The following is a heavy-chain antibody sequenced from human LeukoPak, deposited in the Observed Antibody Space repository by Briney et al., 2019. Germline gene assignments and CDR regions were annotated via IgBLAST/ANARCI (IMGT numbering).Heavy chain of an antibody. CDR2: IYYSGST. Sequence: SETLSLTSTVSGGSISSYYWSWIRQPPGKGLEWIGNIYYSGSTNYNPSLKSRVTISVDTSKNQFSLKLRSVTAADTAVYYCTRGCTNGVCYLDYWGQGTLVTVSS. CDR3: TRGCTNGVCYLDY. J-gene: IGHJ4*02. V-gene: IGHV4-59*01. D-gene: IGHD2-8*01. CDR1: GGSISSYY.